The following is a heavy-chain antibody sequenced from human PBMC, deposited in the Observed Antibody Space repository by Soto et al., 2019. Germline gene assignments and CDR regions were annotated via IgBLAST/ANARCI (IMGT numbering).Heavy chain of an antibody. CDR3: ASRRSSSWLNYYYYYGMDV. Sequence: SETLSLTCTVSGGSISSSSYYWGWIRQPPGKGLEWIGSIYYSGSTYYNPSLKSRVTISVDTSKNQFSLKLSSVTAADTAVYYCASRRSSSWLNYYYYYGMDVWGQGTTVTAP. CDR2: IYYSGST. D-gene: IGHD6-13*01. CDR1: GGSISSSSYY. V-gene: IGHV4-39*01. J-gene: IGHJ6*02.